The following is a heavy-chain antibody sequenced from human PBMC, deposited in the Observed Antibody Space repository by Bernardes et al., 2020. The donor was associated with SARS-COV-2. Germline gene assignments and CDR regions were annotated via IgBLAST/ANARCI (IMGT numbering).Heavy chain of an antibody. V-gene: IGHV3-30*03. J-gene: IGHJ4*02. CDR3: ATTPQYEYTRVFDF. CDR1: GFTFSSYG. Sequence: GGSLRLSCAASGFTFSSYGMHWVRQAPGKGLEWVAVISYDGGEKFYADSVKGRFTISRDNSKNTLYLQMNSLRAEDTAVYYCATTPQYEYTRVFDFWGQGTQVTVSS. CDR2: ISYDGGEK. D-gene: IGHD2-15*01.